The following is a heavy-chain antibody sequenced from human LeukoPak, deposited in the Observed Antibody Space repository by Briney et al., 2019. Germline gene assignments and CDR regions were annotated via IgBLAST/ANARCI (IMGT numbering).Heavy chain of an antibody. V-gene: IGHV4-59*01. Sequence: SETLSLTCTVSGGSLSTSYWSWIRQPPGKGLECIGYISCSGSTNYNPSLKSRVTISVDTSKNQFSLKLSSVTAADTAVYYCARAEFNYYDTSGYNSWGPGILVTVSS. CDR2: ISCSGST. J-gene: IGHJ4*02. CDR3: ARAEFNYYDTSGYNS. D-gene: IGHD3-22*01. CDR1: GGSLSTSY.